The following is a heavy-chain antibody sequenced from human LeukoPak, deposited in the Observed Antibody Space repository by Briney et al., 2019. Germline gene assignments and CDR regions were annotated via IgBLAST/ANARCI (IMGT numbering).Heavy chain of an antibody. V-gene: IGHV3-7*01. J-gene: IGHJ4*02. CDR2: IKPDGSEK. CDR3: TRDRVAGF. CDR1: GFTFSRYW. D-gene: IGHD6-19*01. Sequence: RGSLRLSCAASGFTFSRYWMSWVRQAPGKGLEYVAYIKPDGSEKYYVDSMKGRFTISRDNAKNSLFLQMNSLRADDTAVYYCTRDRVAGFWGQGTLVAVSS.